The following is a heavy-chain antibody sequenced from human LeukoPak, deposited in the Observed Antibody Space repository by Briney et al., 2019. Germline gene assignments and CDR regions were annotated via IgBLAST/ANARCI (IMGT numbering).Heavy chain of an antibody. CDR1: GYTFTSYG. D-gene: IGHD5-12*01. CDR2: ISAYNGNT. J-gene: IGHJ4*02. V-gene: IGHV1-18*01. Sequence: ASVKVSCKASGYTFTSYGISWVRQAPGQGLEWMGWISAYNGNTNYAQKLQGRVTMTTDTSTSTAYMELRSLRSDDTAVYYCARGLRGYSGYDYSVDYWGRGTLVTVSS. CDR3: ARGLRGYSGYDYSVDY.